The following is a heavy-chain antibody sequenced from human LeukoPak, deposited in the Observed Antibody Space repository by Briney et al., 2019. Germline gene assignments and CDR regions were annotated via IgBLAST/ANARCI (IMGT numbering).Heavy chain of an antibody. CDR3: AKDPRPNYYDSSGYQGPRGY. J-gene: IGHJ4*02. Sequence: GGSLRLSCAASGFTFSSYAMRWVRQAPGKGLEWVSEISGSGGSTYYADSVKGRFTISRDNSKNTLYLQMNSLRAEDTAVYYCAKDPRPNYYDSSGYQGPRGYWGQGTLVTVSS. V-gene: IGHV3-23*01. CDR2: ISGSGGST. D-gene: IGHD3-22*01. CDR1: GFTFSSYA.